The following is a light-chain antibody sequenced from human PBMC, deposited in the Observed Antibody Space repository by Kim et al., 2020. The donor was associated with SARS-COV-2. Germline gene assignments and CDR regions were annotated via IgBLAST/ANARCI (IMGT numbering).Light chain of an antibody. CDR3: QQRSAWPLT. V-gene: IGKV3-11*01. Sequence: PGERATPPCRASRSVSSYLSWYQQKPGQAPRLLNDDASNRATGIPATFSGSGSGTYFTLTISSLEPDDFAVYYCQQRSAWPLTFGGGTKVDIK. CDR1: RSVSSY. J-gene: IGKJ4*01. CDR2: DAS.